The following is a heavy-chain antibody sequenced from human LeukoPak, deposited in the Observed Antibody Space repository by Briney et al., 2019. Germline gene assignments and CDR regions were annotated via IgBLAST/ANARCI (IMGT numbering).Heavy chain of an antibody. CDR1: GFTFSSYA. V-gene: IGHV3-30-3*01. CDR2: ISYDGSNK. J-gene: IGHJ4*02. Sequence: PGGSLRLSCAASGFTFSSYAMHWVRQAPGKGLEWVAVISYDGSNKYYADSVKGRFTISRDNSKNTLYLQMNSLRAEDTAVYYCARNYYDSSGLLMTIDYWGQGTLVTVSS. D-gene: IGHD3-22*01. CDR3: ARNYYDSSGLLMTIDY.